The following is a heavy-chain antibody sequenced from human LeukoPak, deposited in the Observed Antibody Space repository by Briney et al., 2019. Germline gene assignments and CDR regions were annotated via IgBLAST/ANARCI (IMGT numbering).Heavy chain of an antibody. CDR2: ISSSSSYI. Sequence: GGSLRLSCAASGFTFSSYSMNWVRQAPGKGLEWVSSISSSSSYIYYADSVKGRFTISRDNAKNSLYLQMNSLRAEDTAVYYCARDDCSSTSCYIGPYYYGMDVWGQGTTATVSS. CDR1: GFTFSSYS. D-gene: IGHD2-2*02. CDR3: ARDDCSSTSCYIGPYYYGMDV. V-gene: IGHV3-21*01. J-gene: IGHJ6*02.